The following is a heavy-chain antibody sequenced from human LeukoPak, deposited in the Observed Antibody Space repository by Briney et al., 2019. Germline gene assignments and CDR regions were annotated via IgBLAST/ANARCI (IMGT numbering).Heavy chain of an antibody. Sequence: QPGGCLILSCAASGFTFSTYDMNWVRQAPGKGLEWVSYISSSGSTIYYADSVKGRFTISRDNAKNSLSLQMNSLKVEDTAVYYCARDHNGPPTFDYWGQGTLV. D-gene: IGHD2-8*01. V-gene: IGHV3-48*03. CDR1: GFTFSTYD. CDR2: ISSSGSTI. J-gene: IGHJ4*02. CDR3: ARDHNGPPTFDY.